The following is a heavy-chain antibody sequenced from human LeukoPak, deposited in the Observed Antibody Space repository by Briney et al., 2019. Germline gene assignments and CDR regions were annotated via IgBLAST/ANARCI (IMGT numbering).Heavy chain of an antibody. CDR3: ARDSCSGGSCFSGMDV. J-gene: IGHJ6*02. CDR2: ISAYNGNT. CDR1: GYTFTSYG. V-gene: IGHV1-18*01. D-gene: IGHD2-15*01. Sequence: ASVKVSCKASGYTFTSYGISGVRQAPGQGVEWMGWISAYNGNTNYAQKLQGRVTMTTDTSTSTAYMELRSLRSDDTAVYYCARDSCSGGSCFSGMDVWGQGTTVTVSS.